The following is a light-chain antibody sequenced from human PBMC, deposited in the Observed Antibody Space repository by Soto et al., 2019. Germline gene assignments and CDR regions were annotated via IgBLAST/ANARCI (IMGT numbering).Light chain of an antibody. Sequence: QSVLTQPPSASGSPGQSVTISCTGTSSDVGDYKYVSWYQQHPGKAPKLMIYEVSKRPSGVPDRFSGSKSGNTASLTVSGLQADDEADYCCSSYGGNNRVFGTGTKLTVL. J-gene: IGLJ1*01. CDR3: SSYGGNNRV. V-gene: IGLV2-8*01. CDR2: EVS. CDR1: SSDVGDYKY.